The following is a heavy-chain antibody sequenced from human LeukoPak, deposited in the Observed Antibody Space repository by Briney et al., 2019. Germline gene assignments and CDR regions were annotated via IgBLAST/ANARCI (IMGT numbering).Heavy chain of an antibody. D-gene: IGHD3-9*01. V-gene: IGHV3-53*05. J-gene: IGHJ4*02. CDR3: ARGSMPGTGLPFDY. Sequence: GGSLRLSCATSGFTIGKSDMAWVRQAPGKGLEWVSIVYTGGRTFHADSVKGRFTMSRDQSKNTVGLQMNCLRSEDTALYYCARGSMPGTGLPFDYWGQGTQVSVSS. CDR2: VYTGGRT. CDR1: GFTIGKSD.